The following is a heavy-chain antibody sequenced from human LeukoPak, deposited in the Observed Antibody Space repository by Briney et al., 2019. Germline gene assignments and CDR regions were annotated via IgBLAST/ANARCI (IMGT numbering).Heavy chain of an antibody. J-gene: IGHJ4*02. CDR2: ISSSSSYI. CDR1: GFTFSSYS. D-gene: IGHD3-16*01. Sequence: RGSLGLSCAASGFTFSSYSMNWVRQAPGKGLEWVSSISSSSSYIYYADSVKGRFTISRDNAKNSLYLQMNSLRAEDTAVYYCARAHMGDFDYWGQGTLVTVSS. V-gene: IGHV3-21*01. CDR3: ARAHMGDFDY.